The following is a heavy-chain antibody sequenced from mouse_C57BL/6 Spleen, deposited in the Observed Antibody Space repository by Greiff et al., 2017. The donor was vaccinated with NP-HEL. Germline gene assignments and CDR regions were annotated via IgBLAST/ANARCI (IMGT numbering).Heavy chain of an antibody. CDR2: INYDGSST. CDR1: GFTFSDYY. D-gene: IGHD1-1*01. CDR3: ARVALRYPYYAMDY. V-gene: IGHV5-16*01. Sequence: EVQLVESEGGLVQPGSSMKLSCTASGFTFSDYYMAWVRQVPEKGLEWVANINYDGSSTYYLDSLKSRFIISRDNAKNILYLQMSSLKSEDTATYYCARVALRYPYYAMDYWGQGTSVTVSS. J-gene: IGHJ4*01.